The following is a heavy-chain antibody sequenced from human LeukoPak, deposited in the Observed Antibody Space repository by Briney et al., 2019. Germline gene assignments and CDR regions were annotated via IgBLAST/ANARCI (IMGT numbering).Heavy chain of an antibody. CDR1: GFTFSGSA. D-gene: IGHD3-22*01. Sequence: GGSLKLSCAASGFTFSGSAMHWVRQASGKGPEWVGRIRSKANSYATAYAASVKGRFTISRDDSKNTAYLQMNSLKTEDTAVYYCTRQADYYDSSGPVDYWGQGTLVTVSS. V-gene: IGHV3-73*01. CDR2: IRSKANSYAT. J-gene: IGHJ4*02. CDR3: TRQADYYDSSGPVDY.